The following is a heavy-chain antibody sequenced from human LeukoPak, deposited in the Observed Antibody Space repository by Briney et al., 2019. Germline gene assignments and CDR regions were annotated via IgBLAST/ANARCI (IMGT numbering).Heavy chain of an antibody. V-gene: IGHV3-30-3*01. D-gene: IGHD6-25*01. CDR2: ISYDGSNK. CDR3: AKDAAAAGNWLDP. CDR1: GFTFSSSYA. J-gene: IGHJ5*02. Sequence: GGSLRLSCAASGFTFSSSYAMHWVRQAPGKGLEWVAVISYDGSNKYYADSVKGRFTISRDQARNTLDLQMNSLTSDDTAVYYCAKDAAAAGNWLDPWGQGTLVTVSS.